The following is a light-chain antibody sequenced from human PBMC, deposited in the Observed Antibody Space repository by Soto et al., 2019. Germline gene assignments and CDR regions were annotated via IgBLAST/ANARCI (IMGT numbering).Light chain of an antibody. V-gene: IGLV1-40*01. J-gene: IGLJ2*01. Sequence: QAVVTQPPSVSGAPGQRVTISCTGSSSNIGAGYDVHWYQQLPGTAPKLLIYYNNNRPSGVPDRFSGSKSGTSASLAITGLQAEDEADYYCHSYDTSLSGSVFGGGTKVTVL. CDR3: HSYDTSLSGSV. CDR2: YNN. CDR1: SSNIGAGYD.